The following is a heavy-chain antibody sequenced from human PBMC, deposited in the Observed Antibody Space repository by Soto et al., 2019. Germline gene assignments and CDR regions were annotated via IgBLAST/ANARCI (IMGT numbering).Heavy chain of an antibody. V-gene: IGHV4-61*01. J-gene: IGHJ4*02. D-gene: IGHD4-17*01. Sequence: QVQLQESGPGLVKPSETLSLTCTVSGGSVSSGSYYWSWIRQPPGKGLEWIGSFYYSGSTNYHPSLKSRVTRSVDPSKNQFSLKLSSVTAADTAVYYCPRSRDDCDYGRWGQGTLVNASS. CDR1: GGSVSSGSYY. CDR3: PRSRDDCDYGR. CDR2: FYYSGST.